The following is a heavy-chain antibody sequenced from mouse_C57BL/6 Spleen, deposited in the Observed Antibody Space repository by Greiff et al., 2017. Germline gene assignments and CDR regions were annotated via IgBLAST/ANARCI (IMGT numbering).Heavy chain of an antibody. CDR2: INPSTGGT. Sequence: VQLQQSGPELVKPGASVKISCKASGYSFTGYYMNWVKQSPEKSLEWIGEINPSTGGTTYNQKFKAKATLTVDKSSSTAYMQLKSLISEDSAVYYCARSGYGNYEAYWGQGTLVTVSA. D-gene: IGHD2-1*01. CDR1: GYSFTGYY. CDR3: ARSGYGNYEAY. J-gene: IGHJ3*01. V-gene: IGHV1-42*01.